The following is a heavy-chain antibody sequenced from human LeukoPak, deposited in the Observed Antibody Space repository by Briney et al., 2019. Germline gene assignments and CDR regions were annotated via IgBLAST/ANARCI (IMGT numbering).Heavy chain of an antibody. CDR3: ARGITRYSYCVY. Sequence: ASVKVSCKASEYSFTGYYMHWVRQAPGQGLEWMVWINPNSGGTNYAQKFQGRVTMTRDTSISTAYMELSRLRSDDTAVYFCARGITRYSYCVYWGQGTLVTVSS. D-gene: IGHD5-18*01. CDR2: INPNSGGT. V-gene: IGHV1-2*02. CDR1: EYSFTGYY. J-gene: IGHJ4*02.